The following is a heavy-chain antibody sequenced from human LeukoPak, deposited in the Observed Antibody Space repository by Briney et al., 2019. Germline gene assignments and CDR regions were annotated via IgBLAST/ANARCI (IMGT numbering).Heavy chain of an antibody. V-gene: IGHV4-34*01. CDR1: GGSFSGYY. D-gene: IGHD3-22*01. J-gene: IGHJ4*02. CDR3: ARAGDNSGYSDY. Sequence: SETRSLTCAVYGGSFSGYYWSWIRQPPGKGLEWIGEINHRGSTNYNPSLKSRVTISVDTSKNQFSLKLSSVTAADTAVYYCARAGDNSGYSDYWGQGILVTVSS. CDR2: INHRGST.